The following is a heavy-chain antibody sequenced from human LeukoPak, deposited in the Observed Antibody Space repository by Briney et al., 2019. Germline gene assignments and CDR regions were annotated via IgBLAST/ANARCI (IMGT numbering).Heavy chain of an antibody. CDR3: AREGYSSSSFDYFDY. V-gene: IGHV1-2*02. CDR2: INPNSGGT. J-gene: IGHJ4*02. Sequence: ASVKVSCKASGYTFNGYYKHWVRQAPGQGLEWMGWINPNSGGTNYAQKFQGRVTMTRDTSISTAYMELSRLRSDDTAVYYCAREGYSSSSFDYFDYWGQGTLVTVSS. CDR1: GYTFNGYY. D-gene: IGHD6-6*01.